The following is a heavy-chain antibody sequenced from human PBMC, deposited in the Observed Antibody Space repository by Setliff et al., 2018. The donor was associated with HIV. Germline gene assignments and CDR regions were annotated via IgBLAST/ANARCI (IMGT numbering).Heavy chain of an antibody. CDR2: IYYSGNT. CDR3: ARQGRPGDFDS. D-gene: IGHD7-27*01. J-gene: IGHJ4*02. Sequence: SETLSLTCTVSGGSISSSSYYWGWIRQPPGKGLEWIGNIYYSGNTYYNPSLKSRVTISGDTSKKQFSLKLRAVTAADSAVYYCARQGRPGDFDSWGQGTLVTVSS. CDR1: GGSISSSSYY. V-gene: IGHV4-39*01.